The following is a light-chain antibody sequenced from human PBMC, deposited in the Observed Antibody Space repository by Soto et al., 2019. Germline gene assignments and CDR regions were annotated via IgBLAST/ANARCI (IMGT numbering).Light chain of an antibody. V-gene: IGKV1-33*01. CDR2: DAS. CDR1: HDISKS. CDR3: HVSDDLPIHT. J-gene: IGKJ3*01. Sequence: DIQMTQSPSSLSASVGERVTITCQASHDISKSLNWYQQNPGKAPKLLIYDASKLETGVPSRFTGSGSGTDFTLTITSLLPEDIATYYGHVSDDLPIHTFGPGTKVHIK.